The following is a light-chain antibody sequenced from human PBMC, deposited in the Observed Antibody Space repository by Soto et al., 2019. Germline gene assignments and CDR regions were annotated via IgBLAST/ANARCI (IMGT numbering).Light chain of an antibody. Sequence: EIILTQSPDTLSLSPGEIATLSCRASQTVSSNYLAWCQQRPGQAPRLLIYGASTRAAGIPDRFSGSGSGTDFTLTITRLEPEDSAVYFCQKYTGPPTNFGQGTRLEIK. V-gene: IGKV3-20*01. J-gene: IGKJ5*01. CDR3: QKYTGPPTN. CDR1: QTVSSNY. CDR2: GAS.